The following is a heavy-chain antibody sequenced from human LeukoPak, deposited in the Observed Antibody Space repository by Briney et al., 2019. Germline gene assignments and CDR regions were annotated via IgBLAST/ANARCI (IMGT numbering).Heavy chain of an antibody. D-gene: IGHD2-21*02. J-gene: IGHJ4*02. CDR3: ARDVFSGYSCGGGDCYPDY. Sequence: ASVKVSCKASGYTFTGYYMHWVRQAPGQGLEWMGWINPNSGGTNYAQKFQSRVTMTRDTSISTAYMELSRLRSDDTAVYYCARDVFSGYSCGGGDCYPDYWGQGTLVTVSS. V-gene: IGHV1-2*02. CDR2: INPNSGGT. CDR1: GYTFTGYY.